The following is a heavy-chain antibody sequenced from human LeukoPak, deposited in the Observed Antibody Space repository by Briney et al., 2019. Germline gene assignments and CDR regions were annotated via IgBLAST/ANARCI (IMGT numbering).Heavy chain of an antibody. CDR3: ARVYCTSGVCNTAPYFDN. CDR1: GFTVSSYY. Sequence: QTAESLRLSCAASGFTVSSYYMSWIRQPPGKGLEWVSVINNGGSTYYADSVKGRFTISRDKSKNTLYLQLNTLRAEDTAVYYCARVYCTSGVCNTAPYFDNWGQGTMVTVSS. V-gene: IGHV3-53*01. J-gene: IGHJ4*02. D-gene: IGHD2-8*01. CDR2: INNGGST.